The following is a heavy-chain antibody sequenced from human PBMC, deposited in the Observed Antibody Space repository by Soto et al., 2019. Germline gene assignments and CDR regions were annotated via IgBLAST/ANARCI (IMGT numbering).Heavy chain of an antibody. CDR3: ARGLHYGDSDAFDI. CDR2: INPNSGGT. J-gene: IGHJ3*02. CDR1: GYTFTGYF. D-gene: IGHD4-17*01. V-gene: IGHV1-2*04. Sequence: ASVKVSCKASGYTFTGYFMHWVRQAPGQGLEWMGWINPNSGGTNYAQKFQGWVTMTRDTSISTAYMELSRLRSDDTAVYYCARGLHYGDSDAFDIWGQGTMVTVSS.